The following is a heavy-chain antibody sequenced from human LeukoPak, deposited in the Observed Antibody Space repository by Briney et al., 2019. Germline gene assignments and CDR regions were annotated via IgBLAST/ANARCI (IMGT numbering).Heavy chain of an antibody. CDR1: GFTFSGYY. D-gene: IGHD3-10*01. Sequence: GGSLRLSCAASGFTFSGYYMSWIRQAPGKGLEWVSYISSSSSYTNYADSVKGRFTISRDNAKNSLYLQMNSLRAEDTAVYYCARDRDTMVRGVINHFDYWGQGTLVTVSS. J-gene: IGHJ4*02. CDR2: ISSSSSYT. V-gene: IGHV3-11*06. CDR3: ARDRDTMVRGVINHFDY.